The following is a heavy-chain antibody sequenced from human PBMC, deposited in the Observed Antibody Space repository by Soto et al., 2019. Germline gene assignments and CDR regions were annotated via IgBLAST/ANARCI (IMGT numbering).Heavy chain of an antibody. CDR3: ATNTPGTGWVKSYHYYGMDL. CDR1: VFPLINSA. CDR2: IVVGTGNT. V-gene: IGHV1-58*01. D-gene: IGHD3-9*01. Sequence: KGSCATSVFPLINSALRGVRPARLGRLAWIGRIVVGTGNTDYAQKFQKSVTIPRDMSTRTAYMKLSSLRSEETAVYSCATNTPGTGWVKSYHYYGMDLWGQGTTVTVSS. J-gene: IGHJ6*02.